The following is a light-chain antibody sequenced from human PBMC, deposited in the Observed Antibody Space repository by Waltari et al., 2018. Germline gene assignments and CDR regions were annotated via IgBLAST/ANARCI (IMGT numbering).Light chain of an antibody. Sequence: DIQLTQSPSFLSASVGDRVTITCRASQDINTYLAWYQQKPGKAPKLLIYAASALQSGVPSRFSGSTSETGFTLTIDSLQPEDFATYYCQQLKIYPFTFGPGTKVDL. V-gene: IGKV1-9*01. CDR1: QDINTY. J-gene: IGKJ3*01. CDR2: AAS. CDR3: QQLKIYPFT.